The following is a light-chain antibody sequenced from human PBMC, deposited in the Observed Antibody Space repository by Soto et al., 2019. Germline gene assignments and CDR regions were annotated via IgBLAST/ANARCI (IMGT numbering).Light chain of an antibody. J-gene: IGKJ2*01. CDR2: AAS. V-gene: IGKV3-15*01. CDR1: QSVSTN. Sequence: TVMTQSPATLSVSPGERATLSCRASQSVSTNLAWYQQKPGQAPRLLIYAASTRPAGIPARFSGSGSGTEFTLTISSLQSEDFAVYYCQQYNNWYTFGQGTKLEIK. CDR3: QQYNNWYT.